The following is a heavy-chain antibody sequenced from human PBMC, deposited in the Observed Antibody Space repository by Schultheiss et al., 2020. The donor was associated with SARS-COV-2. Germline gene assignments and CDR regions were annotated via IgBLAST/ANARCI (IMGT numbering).Heavy chain of an antibody. J-gene: IGHJ4*02. Sequence: GESLKISCAASGFTFSDYYMSWIRQAPGKGLEWVSYISSSGSTIYYADSVKGRFTISRDNAKNSLYLQMNSLRAEDTAVYYCATSIVVVVAATPGPGDYWGQGTLVTVSS. CDR2: ISSSGSTI. D-gene: IGHD2-15*01. CDR1: GFTFSDYY. V-gene: IGHV3-11*01. CDR3: ATSIVVVVAATPGPGDY.